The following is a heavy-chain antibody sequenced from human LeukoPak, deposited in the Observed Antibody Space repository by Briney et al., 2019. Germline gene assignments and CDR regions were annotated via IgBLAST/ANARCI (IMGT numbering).Heavy chain of an antibody. V-gene: IGHV4-59*01. CDR3: ARQSFYISSWIDY. CDR1: GGXISRYY. J-gene: IGHJ4*02. CDR2: IYDSGST. Sequence: SETLSLTCTVSGGXISRYYCRWIRQPPGKRLEWTGYIYDSGSTNYNPSLKSRVTISADTSKNQSTLKLSSVTAADTAVYYCARQSFYISSWIDYWGQGTLVTVSS. D-gene: IGHD6-13*01.